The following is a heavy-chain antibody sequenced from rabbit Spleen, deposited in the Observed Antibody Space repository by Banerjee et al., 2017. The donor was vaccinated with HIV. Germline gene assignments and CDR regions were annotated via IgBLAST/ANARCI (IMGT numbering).Heavy chain of an antibody. CDR1: GVSFSSSYY. V-gene: IGHV1S40*01. D-gene: IGHD8-1*01. CDR3: ARDTGTSFSTYGMDL. Sequence: QSLEESGGDLVKPGASLTLTCTASGVSFSSSYYMCWVRQAPGKGLEWIGCIASGSSGFTYYASWAKGRFTCSKASSTTVTLQMTSLTAADTATYFCARDTGTSFSTYGMDLWGPGTLVTVS. J-gene: IGHJ6*01. CDR2: IASGSSGFT.